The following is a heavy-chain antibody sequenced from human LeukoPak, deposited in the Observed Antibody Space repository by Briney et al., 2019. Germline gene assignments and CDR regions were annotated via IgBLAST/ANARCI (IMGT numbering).Heavy chain of an antibody. J-gene: IGHJ4*02. Sequence: PGGSLRLSCGASGFTFSSYWMTWVRQAPGKGLEWVSSISSSSSYRYYVDSVKGRFTISRDNAKNSLYLQMNSLRAEDTAVYYCARGDYYDFYFDYWGQGTLVTVSS. D-gene: IGHD3/OR15-3a*01. V-gene: IGHV3-21*01. CDR2: ISSSSSYR. CDR1: GFTFSSYW. CDR3: ARGDYYDFYFDY.